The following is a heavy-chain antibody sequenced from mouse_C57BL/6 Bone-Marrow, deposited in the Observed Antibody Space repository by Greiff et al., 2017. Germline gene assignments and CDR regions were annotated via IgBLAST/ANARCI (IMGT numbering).Heavy chain of an antibody. J-gene: IGHJ3*01. V-gene: IGHV1-64*01. CDR2: IHPNSGST. CDR1: GYTFTSYW. D-gene: IGHD1-1*01. Sequence: QVQLQQPGAALVKPGASVKLSCKASGYTFTSYWMYWVKQRPGQGLEWIGMIHPNSGSTNYNEKFKSKATLTVDKSASTAYMQLSSLTSEDSAVYYCARNYGSSYPWFAYWGQGTLVTVSA. CDR3: ARNYGSSYPWFAY.